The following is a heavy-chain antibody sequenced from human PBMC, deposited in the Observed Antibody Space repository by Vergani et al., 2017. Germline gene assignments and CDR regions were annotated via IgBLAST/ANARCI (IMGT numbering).Heavy chain of an antibody. CDR2: VWFDGNNK. CDR3: ATAGAAYCRGASCYDFFEY. J-gene: IGHJ4*02. Sequence: VQLVESGGGLVQPGGSLRLSCTASGFTFSSFGMHWVRQAPGKGLEWLGLVWFDGNNKYYADSVKGRFTISRDNSKNALYLQMDSLSPEDTAVYYCATAGAAYCRGASCYDFFEYWGQGTLVTVAS. CDR1: GFTFSSFG. V-gene: IGHV3-30*02. D-gene: IGHD2-15*01.